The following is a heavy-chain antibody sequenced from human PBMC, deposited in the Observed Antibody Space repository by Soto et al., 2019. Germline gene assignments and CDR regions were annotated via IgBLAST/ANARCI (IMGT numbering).Heavy chain of an antibody. V-gene: IGHV3-74*01. Sequence: EVQLVESGGGLVQPGGSLTLSCAASGFTFSSYWMHWVRQAPGKGVVWVSRINPDGRGTNYADSEKGRFTTSRDNAKNTLYLLMNSLRPEDTAVYYCARVGQGAWYFDLWGRGTLVTVSS. D-gene: IGHD1-26*01. CDR2: INPDGRGT. CDR3: ARVGQGAWYFDL. CDR1: GFTFSSYW. J-gene: IGHJ2*01.